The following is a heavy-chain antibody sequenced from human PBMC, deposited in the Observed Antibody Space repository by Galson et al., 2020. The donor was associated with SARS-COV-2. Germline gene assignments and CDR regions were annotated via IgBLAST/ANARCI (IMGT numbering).Heavy chain of an antibody. J-gene: IGHJ4*02. Sequence: GGSLRLSCDVSGFTFTDFWMSWFRQAPGKGLEWVANIKGDGSETNYADFVKGRFSISRDNAANSLYLQMNSLRVEDSAVYYCSREGWQGGYWGQGTRVTVSS. D-gene: IGHD6-19*01. CDR3: SREGWQGGY. V-gene: IGHV3-7*01. CDR2: IKGDGSET. CDR1: GFTFTDFW.